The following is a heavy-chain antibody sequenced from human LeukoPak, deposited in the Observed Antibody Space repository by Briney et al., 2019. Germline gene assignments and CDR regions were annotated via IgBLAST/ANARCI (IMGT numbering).Heavy chain of an antibody. J-gene: IGHJ3*02. CDR3: ARVGDYDFWRDDAFDI. CDR1: GFTFSDYY. CDR2: ISSSGSTI. V-gene: IGHV3-11*04. Sequence: PGGSLRLSCAASGFTFSDYYMSWIRQAPGKGLEWVSYISSSGSTIYCADSVKGRFTISRDNAKNSLYLQMNSLRAEDTAVYYCARVGDYDFWRDDAFDIWGQGTMVTVSS. D-gene: IGHD3-3*01.